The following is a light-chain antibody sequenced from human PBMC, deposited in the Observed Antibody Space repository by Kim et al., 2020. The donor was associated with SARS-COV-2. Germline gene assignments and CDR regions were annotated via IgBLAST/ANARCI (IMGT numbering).Light chain of an antibody. V-gene: IGKV3-20*01. J-gene: IGKJ2*02. CDR2: GAS. CDR1: QSVSSSY. Sequence: EIVLTQSPGPLSLSPGERATLSCRASQSVSSSYLAWYQQKPGQAPRLLIYGASSRATGIPDRFSGSGSGTDFTLTISRLEPEDFAVYYCQQYGSPWTFGQGTKLEIK. CDR3: QQYGSPWT.